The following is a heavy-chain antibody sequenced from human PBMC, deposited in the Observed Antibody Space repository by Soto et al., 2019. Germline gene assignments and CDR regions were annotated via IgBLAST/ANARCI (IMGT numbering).Heavy chain of an antibody. D-gene: IGHD5-18*01. CDR3: AKERLQWDAFDI. V-gene: IGHV3-23*01. CDR2: ISGSGGGT. CDR1: GFTFNNYG. Sequence: PGGSLRLSCAASGFTFNNYGLTWVRQAPGKGLEWVSAISGSGGGTYYAGSVRGRFTISRDNSKNTLYLQMNSLRAEDTAVYYCAKERLQWDAFDIWDQGTMVTVSS. J-gene: IGHJ3*02.